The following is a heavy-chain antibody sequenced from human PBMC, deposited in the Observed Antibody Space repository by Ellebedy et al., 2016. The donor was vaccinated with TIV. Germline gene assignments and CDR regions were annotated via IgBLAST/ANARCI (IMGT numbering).Heavy chain of an antibody. J-gene: IGHJ4*02. CDR3: ARDGVEDYFDY. D-gene: IGHD3-10*01. CDR2: IYTSGST. Sequence: MPSETLSLTCTVSGDSISRYYWSRIRQPAGKGLEWIGRIYTSGSTNYNPSLRSRVTLAVDTPKNEFSLKLSSVTTADTAIYYCARDGVEDYFDYWGQGLLVTVSS. V-gene: IGHV4-4*07. CDR1: GDSISRYY.